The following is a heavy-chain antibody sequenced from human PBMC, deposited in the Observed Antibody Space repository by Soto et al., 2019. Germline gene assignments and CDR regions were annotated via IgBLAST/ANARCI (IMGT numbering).Heavy chain of an antibody. J-gene: IGHJ6*02. D-gene: IGHD2-2*01. Sequence: ESLKISFKGSGYSCTSYWISWVRQIPGKGLEWMGRIDPSDSYTNYSPSFQGHVTISADKSISTAYLQWSSLKASDTAMYYCARRAKFRDVPADTYYYYGMDVWGQGTTVTVS. CDR3: ARRAKFRDVPADTYYYYGMDV. CDR1: GYSCTSYW. V-gene: IGHV5-10-1*01. CDR2: IDPSDSYT.